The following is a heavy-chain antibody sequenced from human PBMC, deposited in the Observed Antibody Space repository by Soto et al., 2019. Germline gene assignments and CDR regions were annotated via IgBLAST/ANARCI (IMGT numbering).Heavy chain of an antibody. V-gene: IGHV3-15*05. CDR2: IKSKIDGGTT. J-gene: IGHJ6*02. CDR1: GFIFTNAW. D-gene: IGHD3-10*01. Sequence: EVQLVESGGGLVKPGGSLRVSCAASGFIFTNAWMSWVRQAPGKGLEWVGRIKSKIDGGTTDYAAPVKGRFTISRDDSKNTLYLQMNSLKTEDTAVYYCSPDSARWFGESSNYYYGMDVWGQGTTVTVSS. CDR3: SPDSARWFGESSNYYYGMDV.